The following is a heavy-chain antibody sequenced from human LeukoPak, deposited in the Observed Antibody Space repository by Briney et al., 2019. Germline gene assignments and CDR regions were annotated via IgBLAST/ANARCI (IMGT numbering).Heavy chain of an antibody. CDR1: GGTFSSYA. V-gene: IGHV1-8*02. Sequence: ASVKVSCKASGGTFSSYAISWVRQATGQGLEWMGWMNPNSGNTGYAQKFQGRVTMTRNTSISTAYMELSSLRSEDTAVYYCARKWRLYYGSGSLGYWGQGTLVTVSS. CDR2: MNPNSGNT. D-gene: IGHD3-10*01. CDR3: ARKWRLYYGSGSLGY. J-gene: IGHJ4*02.